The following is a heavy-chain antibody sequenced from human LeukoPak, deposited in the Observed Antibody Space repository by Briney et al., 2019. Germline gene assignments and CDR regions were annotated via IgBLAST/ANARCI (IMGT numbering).Heavy chain of an antibody. CDR3: AYGMVAKVAFDY. CDR2: IDPSDSYT. CDR1: GYSFTSYW. V-gene: IGHV5-10-1*01. Sequence: GESLKISCKGSGYSFTSYWISWVRQMTGKGLEWMGRIDPSDSYTNYSPSFQGHVTISADKSISTAYLQWSSLKASDTAMYYCAYGMVAKVAFDYWGQGTLVTVSS. J-gene: IGHJ4*02. D-gene: IGHD5-12*01.